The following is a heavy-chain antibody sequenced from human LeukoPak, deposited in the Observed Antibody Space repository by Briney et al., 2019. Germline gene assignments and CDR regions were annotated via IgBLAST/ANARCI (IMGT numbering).Heavy chain of an antibody. J-gene: IGHJ5*02. Sequence: GGPLRLSCAASGFRFSDYYMSWIRQVPGRGLEWLSYISGNTPTIYYADSVKGRFTISRDNDKNSLYLHMNSLRAEDTAVYYCARDHNNWNYGVIDLWGQGTLVSVSS. CDR3: ARDHNNWNYGVIDL. D-gene: IGHD1-7*01. V-gene: IGHV3-11*04. CDR2: ISGNTPTI. CDR1: GFRFSDYY.